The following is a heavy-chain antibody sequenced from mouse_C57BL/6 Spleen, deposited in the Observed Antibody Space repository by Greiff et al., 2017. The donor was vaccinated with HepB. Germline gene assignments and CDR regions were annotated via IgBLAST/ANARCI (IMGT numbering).Heavy chain of an antibody. D-gene: IGHD2-4*01. CDR3: ARVIYYDYDYYAMDY. Sequence: VKLMESGPGLVAPSQSLSITCTVSGFSLTSYAISWVRQPPGKGLEWLGVIWTGGGTNYNSALKSRLSISKDNSKSQVFLKMNSLQTDDTARYYCARVIYYDYDYYAMDYWGQGTSVTVSS. CDR2: IWTGGGT. J-gene: IGHJ4*01. V-gene: IGHV2-9-1*01. CDR1: GFSLTSYA.